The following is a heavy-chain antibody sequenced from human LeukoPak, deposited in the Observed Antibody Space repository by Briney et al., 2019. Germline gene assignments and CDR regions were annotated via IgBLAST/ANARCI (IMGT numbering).Heavy chain of an antibody. CDR2: ISYDGSKR. CDR3: AKDTAEYTYGFGYFDS. D-gene: IGHD3-10*01. V-gene: IGHV3-30*18. Sequence: GGSLRLSCAASGFTFNSCGMYWVRQAPGKGLEWVAVISYDGSKRYYADSVTGRFTVSRDNSKNTLYLQMNSLRAEDTAVYYCAKDTAEYTYGFGYFDSWGQGTLVTVSS. CDR1: GFTFNSCG. J-gene: IGHJ4*02.